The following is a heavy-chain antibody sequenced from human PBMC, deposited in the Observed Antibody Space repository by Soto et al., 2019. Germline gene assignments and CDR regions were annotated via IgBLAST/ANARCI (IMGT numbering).Heavy chain of an antibody. CDR1: GGSISSGDYY. V-gene: IGHV4-30-4*01. Sequence: SETLTLTCTDSGGSISSGDYYWSWIRQPPGKGLEWIGYIYYSGSTYYNPSLKSRVTISVDTSKNQFSLKLSSVTAADTAVYYCARADYGDDVTLDYWGQGTLVTVSS. CDR2: IYYSGST. CDR3: ARADYGDDVTLDY. D-gene: IGHD4-17*01. J-gene: IGHJ4*02.